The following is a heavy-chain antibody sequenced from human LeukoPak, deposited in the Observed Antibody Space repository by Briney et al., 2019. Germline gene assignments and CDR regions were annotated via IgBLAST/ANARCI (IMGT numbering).Heavy chain of an antibody. CDR3: ARDGYGDYAFDY. J-gene: IGHJ4*02. Sequence: SVKVSCKASGGTFSSYAISWVRQAPGQGLEWMGGIIPIFGTANYAQKFQGRVTITADESTRTAYMELSSLRSEDTAVYYCARDGYGDYAFDYWGQGTLVTVSS. CDR2: IIPIFGTA. V-gene: IGHV1-69*13. D-gene: IGHD4-17*01. CDR1: GGTFSSYA.